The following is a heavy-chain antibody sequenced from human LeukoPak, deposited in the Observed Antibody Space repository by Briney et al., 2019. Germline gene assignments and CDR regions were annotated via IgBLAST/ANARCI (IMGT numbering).Heavy chain of an antibody. V-gene: IGHV3-23*01. D-gene: IGHD2-2*01. CDR3: AKAGRAATPPGAFDI. Sequence: PGGSLRLSCAASGFTFSSYGMHWVRQAPGKGLEWVSAISGSGGSTYYADSVKGRFTISRDNSKNTLYLQMNSLRAEDTAVYYCAKAGRAATPPGAFDIWGQGTMVTVSS. CDR2: ISGSGGST. J-gene: IGHJ3*02. CDR1: GFTFSSYG.